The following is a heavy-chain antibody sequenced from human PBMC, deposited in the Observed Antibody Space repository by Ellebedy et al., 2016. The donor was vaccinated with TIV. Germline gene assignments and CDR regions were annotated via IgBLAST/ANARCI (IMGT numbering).Heavy chain of an antibody. CDR2: INRDGSRT. V-gene: IGHV3-74*01. CDR3: VRDNTGSSPSYVYGADV. D-gene: IGHD7-27*01. CDR1: GFTSSSYW. J-gene: IGHJ6*02. Sequence: GESLKICXTASGFTSSSYWMHWVRQAPGKGLVWVSRINRDGSRTHYADSVRGRFTISRDYAKNTVFLQMSSMGVEDTAVYYCVRDNTGSSPSYVYGADVWGQGTTVTVSS.